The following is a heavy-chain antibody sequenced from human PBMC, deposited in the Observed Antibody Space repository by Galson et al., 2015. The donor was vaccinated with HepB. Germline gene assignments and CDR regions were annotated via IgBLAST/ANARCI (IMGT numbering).Heavy chain of an antibody. CDR3: VRSLGATPYAFDI. V-gene: IGHV4-59*01. Sequence: EWIGYIYYVGSTNYNPTNYSPSLKSRVTISVDTSKNQFSLKLTSVTAADTAFYYCVRSLGATPYAFDIWGQGTVVTVSS. CDR2: IYYVGST. D-gene: IGHD1-26*01. J-gene: IGHJ3*02.